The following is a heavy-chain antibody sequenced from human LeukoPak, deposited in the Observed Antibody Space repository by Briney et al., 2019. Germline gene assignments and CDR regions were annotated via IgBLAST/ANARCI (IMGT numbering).Heavy chain of an antibody. V-gene: IGHV3-23*01. Sequence: GRSLRLSCAASGFTFDDYAMHWVRQAPGEGLEWVSAISVSGDNTYYADSVKGRFTISRDNSKNTLYLQMNSLRAEDTAVYYCARPYSSSVQRYFDYWGQGTLVTVSS. CDR3: ARPYSSSVQRYFDY. CDR1: GFTFDDYA. J-gene: IGHJ4*02. CDR2: ISVSGDNT. D-gene: IGHD2-2*01.